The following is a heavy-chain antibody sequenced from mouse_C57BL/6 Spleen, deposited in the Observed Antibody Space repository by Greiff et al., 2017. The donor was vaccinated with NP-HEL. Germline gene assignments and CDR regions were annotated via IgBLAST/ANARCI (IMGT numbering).Heavy chain of an antibody. CDR3: ARDGGSSGGFDY. V-gene: IGHV5-6*01. J-gene: IGHJ2*01. D-gene: IGHD3-2*02. Sequence: EVQGVESGGDLVKPGGSLKLSCAASGFTFSSYGMSWVRQTPDKRLEWVATISSGGSYTYYPDSVKGRFTISRDNAKNTLYLQMSSLKSEDTAIYYCARDGGSSGGFDYWGQGTTLTVSS. CDR2: ISSGGSYT. CDR1: GFTFSSYG.